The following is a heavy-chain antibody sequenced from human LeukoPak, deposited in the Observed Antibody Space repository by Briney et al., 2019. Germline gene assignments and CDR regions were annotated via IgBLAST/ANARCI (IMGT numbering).Heavy chain of an antibody. V-gene: IGHV4-39*01. CDR2: IYYSGST. CDR3: ARQGEQWLAPESHFDY. Sequence: SETLSLTCTVSGGSISSSSYYWGWIRQPPGKGLEWIGSIYYSGSTYYNPSLKSRVTISVDTSKNQFSLKLSSVTAADTAVYYCARQGEQWLAPESHFDYWGQGTPVTVSS. J-gene: IGHJ4*02. D-gene: IGHD6-19*01. CDR1: GGSISSSSYY.